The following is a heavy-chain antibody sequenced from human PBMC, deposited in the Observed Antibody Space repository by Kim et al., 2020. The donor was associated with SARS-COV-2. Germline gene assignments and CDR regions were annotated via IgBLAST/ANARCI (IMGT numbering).Heavy chain of an antibody. CDR1: GFTFSSYG. CDR2: ISYDGSNK. CDR3: ARDRAASGSTRGPFDN. Sequence: GGSLRLSCAASGFTFSSYGMHWVRQAPGKGLEWVADISYDGSNKYYADSVKGRFTISRDNSENTLYLQMNSLRAEDTAVYYCARDRAASGSTRGPFDNWGQGTLVTVSP. J-gene: IGHJ4*02. V-gene: IGHV3-33*05. D-gene: IGHD1-26*01.